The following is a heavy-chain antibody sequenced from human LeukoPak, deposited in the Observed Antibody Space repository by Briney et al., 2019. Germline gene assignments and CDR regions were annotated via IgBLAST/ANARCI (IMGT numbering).Heavy chain of an antibody. CDR2: ISWNSGSI. Sequence: SLRLSCAASGFTFDDYAMHWVRQAPGKGLEWVSGISWNSGSIGYADSVKGRFTISRDNAKNSLYLQMNSLRAEDTALYYCAKDMALGDSSGYFDYWGQGTLVTVSS. V-gene: IGHV3-9*01. CDR3: AKDMALGDSSGYFDY. J-gene: IGHJ4*02. D-gene: IGHD3-22*01. CDR1: GFTFDDYA.